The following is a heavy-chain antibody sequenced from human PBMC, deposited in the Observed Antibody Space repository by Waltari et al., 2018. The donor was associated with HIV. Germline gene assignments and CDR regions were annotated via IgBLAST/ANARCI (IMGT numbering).Heavy chain of an antibody. V-gene: IGHV1-69*08. D-gene: IGHD3-10*01. CDR2: VIPMSGTT. Sequence: QVQLVQSGAEVRTPGSSVKVSCKASGGPFTRYSINWVRQAPGQGREWMGRVIPMSGTTNKAQKFQGRVTITADKSTTTSYMELTSLRTEDTAVYYCASARETMGVDFDFWGQGTLVTVSS. CDR1: GGPFTRYS. J-gene: IGHJ4*02. CDR3: ASARETMGVDFDF.